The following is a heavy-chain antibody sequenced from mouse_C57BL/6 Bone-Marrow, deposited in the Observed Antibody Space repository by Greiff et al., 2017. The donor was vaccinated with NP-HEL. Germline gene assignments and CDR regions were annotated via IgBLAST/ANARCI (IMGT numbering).Heavy chain of an antibody. V-gene: IGHV5-15*01. Sequence: VQLKESGGGLVQPGGSLKLSCAASGFTFSDYGMAWVRQAPRTGPGWVAFISNLAYSIYYADTVTGRFTISSENAKNTLYLEMSSLRAKDTAMYYCARGTGAWFAHWGQGTLVTVSA. J-gene: IGHJ3*01. CDR3: ARGTGAWFAH. D-gene: IGHD4-1*01. CDR1: GFTFSDYG. CDR2: ISNLAYSI.